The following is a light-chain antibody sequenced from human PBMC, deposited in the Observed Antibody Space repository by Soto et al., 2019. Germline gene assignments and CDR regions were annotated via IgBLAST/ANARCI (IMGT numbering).Light chain of an antibody. CDR1: SSNIGSNT. CDR3: AAWDDSLNGHYV. J-gene: IGLJ1*01. CDR2: STN. V-gene: IGLV1-44*01. Sequence: QCVLAQAPSAAGTPGQRVTIACSGRSSNIGSNTENWYQQLPGTAPKLLIYSTNRRPSGVPDRFSGSKSGTSASLAISGLQSEDEADYYCAAWDDSLNGHYVFGTGTKVTV.